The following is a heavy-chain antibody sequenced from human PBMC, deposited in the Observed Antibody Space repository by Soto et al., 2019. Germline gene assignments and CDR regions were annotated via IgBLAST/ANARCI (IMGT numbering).Heavy chain of an antibody. D-gene: IGHD5-12*01. V-gene: IGHV1-2*02. J-gene: IGHJ5*02. CDR1: GDTFTDSS. Sequence: QVQLVQSGAEVKKPGASVKVSCKISGDTFTDSSMHWVRQAPGQGLEWMGWINLNSGDTYYAQKFQGRVTMTRDTSIITVYMELSRLKSDDTAVYYCARDLGGYDLYGPDTWGQGTLVTVSS. CDR3: ARDLGGYDLYGPDT. CDR2: INLNSGDT.